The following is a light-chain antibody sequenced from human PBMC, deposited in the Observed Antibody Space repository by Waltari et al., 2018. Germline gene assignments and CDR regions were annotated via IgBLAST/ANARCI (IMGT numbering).Light chain of an antibody. J-gene: IGKJ1*01. Sequence: LSCRASQGINSDLAWYQHKPGQAPRLLIYGASTRAAGVPARFSDSGSGTEFTLTISSLQSEDFGVYYCQQSKIWPAFGQGTKVEIK. CDR1: QGINSD. CDR3: QQSKIWPA. CDR2: GAS. V-gene: IGKV3-15*01.